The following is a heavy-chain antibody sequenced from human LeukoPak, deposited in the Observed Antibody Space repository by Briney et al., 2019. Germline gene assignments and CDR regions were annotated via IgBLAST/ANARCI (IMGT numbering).Heavy chain of an antibody. Sequence: SETLSLTCTVSGGSISSYYWSWIRQPPGKGLEWIGYIYYSRSTNYNPPLKSRVTISVDTSKNQFSLKLSSVTAADTAVYYCAREARNIGGTTNPSFDYWGQGTLVTVSS. J-gene: IGHJ4*02. D-gene: IGHD1-26*01. CDR2: IYYSRST. CDR1: GGSISSYY. CDR3: AREARNIGGTTNPSFDY. V-gene: IGHV4-59*12.